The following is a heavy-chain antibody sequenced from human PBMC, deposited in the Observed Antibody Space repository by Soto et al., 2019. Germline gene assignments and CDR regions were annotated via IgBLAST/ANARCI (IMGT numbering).Heavy chain of an antibody. D-gene: IGHD3-3*01. J-gene: IGHJ6*03. CDR3: AKDLGTDDFWSAYYTYYYMDV. V-gene: IGHV3-23*01. CDR2: ISGSGDNT. Sequence: EVQLLESGGGLVQPGGSLRLSCAASGFTFSSYALNWVRQAPVKGLEWVSVISGSGDNTYYADSVKGRFTISRDNSKNTLYLQMNSLRAEDTAVYYCAKDLGTDDFWSAYYTYYYMDVWGKGTTVTVSS. CDR1: GFTFSSYA.